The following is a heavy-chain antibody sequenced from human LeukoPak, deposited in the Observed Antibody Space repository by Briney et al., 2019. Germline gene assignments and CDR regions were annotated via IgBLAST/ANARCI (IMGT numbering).Heavy chain of an antibody. D-gene: IGHD3-10*01. J-gene: IGHJ4*02. CDR2: INHSGGT. CDR3: AGGHRTYYYGSGIQSYYDY. CDR1: GGSFSGYY. Sequence: SQTLSLTCAVYGGSFSGYYWSWVRQPPGKGLEWVWEINHSGGTNNNPSLKSRVTISVETPKNQCSLKLSSVTAADTALYFCAGGHRTYYYGSGIQSYYDYCGQGKRATVSS. V-gene: IGHV4-34*01.